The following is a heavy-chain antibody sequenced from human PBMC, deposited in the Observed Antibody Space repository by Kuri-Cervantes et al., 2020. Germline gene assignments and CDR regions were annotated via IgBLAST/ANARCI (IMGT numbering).Heavy chain of an antibody. D-gene: IGHD3-22*01. V-gene: IGHV3-48*02. J-gene: IGHJ3*02. Sequence: GESLKISCAASGFTFSNSDMNWVRQAPGKGLEWVSCISGSGNTIYYAESVKGRFTISRDNAKNSLYLQMNSLRDEDTAVYFCAREVVVLGAYAFDIWGQGKMVTVSS. CDR2: ISGSGNTI. CDR3: AREVVVLGAYAFDI. CDR1: GFTFSNSD.